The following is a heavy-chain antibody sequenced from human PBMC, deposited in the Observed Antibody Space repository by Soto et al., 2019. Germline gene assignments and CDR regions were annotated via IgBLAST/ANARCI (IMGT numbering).Heavy chain of an antibody. V-gene: IGHV5-51*01. CDR3: FRGGVTSRTFDY. CDR2: IFPDDSDT. J-gene: IGHJ4*02. Sequence: VASLKISCNASGYSIKNYWIGWGRQMPGQGLEWMGIIFPDDSDTRYSPSFQGHVTISVDKSISTAYVQWSSLKASDSAIYYCFRGGVTSRTFDYWGQGTLVTV. CDR1: GYSIKNYW. D-gene: IGHD3-16*01.